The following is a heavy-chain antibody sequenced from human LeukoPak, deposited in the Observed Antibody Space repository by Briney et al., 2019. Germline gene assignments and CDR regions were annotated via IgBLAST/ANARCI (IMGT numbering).Heavy chain of an antibody. CDR2: IYTSGST. CDR3: ARGGVYCGGDCYSGLSY. Sequence: PSETLSLTCTVSGGSISSYYWSWIRQPAGKGLAWIGRIYTSGSTNYNPSLKSRVTMSVDTSKNQFSLKLSSVTAADTAVYYCARGGVYCGGDCYSGLSYWGQGTLVTVSS. V-gene: IGHV4-4*07. D-gene: IGHD2-21*02. J-gene: IGHJ4*02. CDR1: GGSISSYY.